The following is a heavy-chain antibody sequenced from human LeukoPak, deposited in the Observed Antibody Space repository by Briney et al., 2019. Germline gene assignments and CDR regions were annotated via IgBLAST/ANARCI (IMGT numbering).Heavy chain of an antibody. CDR1: GGTFSSYA. CDR3: ARGTLPHYYGDLDY. Sequence: GASVKVSCKASGGTFSSYAISWVRQAPGQGLEWMGGIIPIFGTANYAQKFQGRVTITADKSTSTAYMELSSLRSEDTAVYYCARGTLPHYYGDLDYWGQGTLVTVSS. J-gene: IGHJ4*02. CDR2: IIPIFGTA. D-gene: IGHD4-17*01. V-gene: IGHV1-69*06.